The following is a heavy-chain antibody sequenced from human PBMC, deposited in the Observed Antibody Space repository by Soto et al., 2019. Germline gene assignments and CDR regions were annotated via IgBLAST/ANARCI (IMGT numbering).Heavy chain of an antibody. CDR3: ARVRKVLNWFDP. CDR2: IIPIFATA. Sequence: QVQLVQSGAEVKKPGSSVKVSCKASGGTFSSYAISWVRQAPGQGLEWMGGIIPIFATANYAQKFQGRVTIXPXAXXXXAXXXXSXLRSXDXAIXYCARVRKVLNWFDPWGQGTLVTVSS. CDR1: GGTFSSYA. V-gene: IGHV1-69*05. D-gene: IGHD2-15*01. J-gene: IGHJ5*02.